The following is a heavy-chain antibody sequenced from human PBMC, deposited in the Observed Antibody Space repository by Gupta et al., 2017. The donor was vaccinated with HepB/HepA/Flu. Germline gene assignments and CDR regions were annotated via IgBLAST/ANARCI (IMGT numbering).Heavy chain of an antibody. CDR2: INAGNGNT. CDR3: ARDGCTGGICYRYGLDV. J-gene: IGHJ6*02. V-gene: IGHV1-3*01. CDR1: VYTFTSYV. Sequence: QVQLVQSGAEVKNPGASVKVSCRASVYTFTSYVMHWVRQAPGQGLGWMGWINAGNGNTKYSQKFQDRVTIIRDTSASTAYMDLSSLTSEDTAVYYCARDGCTGGICYRYGLDVWGQGTTVTVSS. D-gene: IGHD2-8*02.